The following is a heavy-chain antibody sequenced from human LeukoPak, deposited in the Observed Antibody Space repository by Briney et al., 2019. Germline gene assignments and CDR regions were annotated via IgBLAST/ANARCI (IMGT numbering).Heavy chain of an antibody. D-gene: IGHD5-12*01. CDR2: INPNSGGT. CDR1: GYTFTGYY. J-gene: IGHJ6*02. Sequence: ASVKVSCKASGYTFTGYYMHWVRQAPGQGLEWMGWINPNSGGTNYAQKFQGRVTMTRDTSISTAYMELSRLRSDDTAVYYCARDKMLGATISSCYYGMDVWGQGTTVIVSS. CDR3: ARDKMLGATISSCYYGMDV. V-gene: IGHV1-2*02.